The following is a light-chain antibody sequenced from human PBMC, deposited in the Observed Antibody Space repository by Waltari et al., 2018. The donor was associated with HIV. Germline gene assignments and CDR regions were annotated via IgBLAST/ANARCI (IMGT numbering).Light chain of an antibody. V-gene: IGKV3-15*01. Sequence: EIVLTQSPAILSGSPGERVTLSCRASQNIRGDLAWYQQKPGQAPRLLIYGASTRATGVPATFSGSGSGTDFTLTISSLQVDDSVVYYCQQYYNWRGTFGQGTKVEV. CDR1: QNIRGD. CDR2: GAS. CDR3: QQYYNWRGT. J-gene: IGKJ1*01.